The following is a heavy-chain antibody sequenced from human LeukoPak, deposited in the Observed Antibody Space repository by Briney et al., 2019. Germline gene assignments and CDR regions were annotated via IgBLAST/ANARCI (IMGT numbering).Heavy chain of an antibody. CDR2: ISGSGGST. CDR1: GFTFSSYA. CDR3: ARDTHQYGSGSSL. D-gene: IGHD3-10*01. J-gene: IGHJ4*02. Sequence: TGGSLRLSCAASGFTFSSYAMSWVRQAPGKGLEWVSAISGSGGSTYYADSVKGRFTISRDNSKNTLYLQMNSLRAEDTAVYYCARDTHQYGSGSSLWGQGTLVTVSS. V-gene: IGHV3-23*01.